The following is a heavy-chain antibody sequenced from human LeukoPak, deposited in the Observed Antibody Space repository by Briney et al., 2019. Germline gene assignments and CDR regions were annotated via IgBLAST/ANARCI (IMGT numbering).Heavy chain of an antibody. CDR2: FDPEDGET. CDR1: GYTLTELS. J-gene: IGHJ4*02. CDR3: ATGKPKMVYADFDY. V-gene: IGHV1-24*01. Sequence: PWASVKVSCKVSGYTLTELSMHWVRRAPGKGLEWMGGFDPEDGETIYAQKFQGRVTMTEDTSTDTAYMELSSLRSEDTAVYYCATGKPKMVYADFDYWGQGTLVTVSS. D-gene: IGHD2-8*01.